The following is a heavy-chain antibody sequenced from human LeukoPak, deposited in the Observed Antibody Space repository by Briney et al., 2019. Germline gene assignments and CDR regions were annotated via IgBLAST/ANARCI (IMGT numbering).Heavy chain of an antibody. Sequence: ASVKVSCKASGYTFTGYYMHWVRQAPGQGLEWMGWINPNSGGTNYAQKFQGRVTMTRDTSISTAYMELSRLRSDDTAVYYCARDQGIMITFGGVIVPFDYWGQGTLVTVSS. D-gene: IGHD3-16*02. J-gene: IGHJ4*02. CDR2: INPNSGGT. CDR1: GYTFTGYY. CDR3: ARDQGIMITFGGVIVPFDY. V-gene: IGHV1-2*02.